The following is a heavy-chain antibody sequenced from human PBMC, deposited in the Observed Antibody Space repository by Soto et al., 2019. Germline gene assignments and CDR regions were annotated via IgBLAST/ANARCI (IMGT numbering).Heavy chain of an antibody. J-gene: IGHJ4*02. CDR3: ATTPGSSGPYYFDS. CDR1: GGTLTSYA. V-gene: IGHV1-69*13. Sequence: SVKVSGKASGGTLTSYAINWVRQAPGQGLEWMGGIVPIFGSANYAQKFQGRVTIAADESTSTAYMELSSLRSEDTAIYYCATTPGSSGPYYFDSWGQGTLVTVSS. CDR2: IVPIFGSA. D-gene: IGHD3-22*01.